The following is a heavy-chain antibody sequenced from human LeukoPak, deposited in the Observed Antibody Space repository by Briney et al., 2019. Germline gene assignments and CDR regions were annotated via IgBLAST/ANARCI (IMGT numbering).Heavy chain of an antibody. D-gene: IGHD3-22*01. J-gene: IGHJ4*02. CDR2: IRYDGSNK. V-gene: IGHV3-30*02. CDR3: AKDRPYYYDSSPGIFDY. Sequence: GXSLRLSCAASGFTFSSYGMHWVRQAPGKGLEWVAFIRYDGSNKYYADSVKGRFTISRDNSKNTLYLQMNSLRAEDTAVYYCAKDRPYYYDSSPGIFDYWGQGTLVTVSS. CDR1: GFTFSSYG.